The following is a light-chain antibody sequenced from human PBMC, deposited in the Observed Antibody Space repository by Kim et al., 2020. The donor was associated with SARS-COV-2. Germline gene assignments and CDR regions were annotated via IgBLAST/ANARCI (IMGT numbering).Light chain of an antibody. J-gene: IGLJ3*02. CDR1: SSNIGSNY. V-gene: IGLV1-47*01. CDR3: AAWDDSLRV. Sequence: QSVLAQPPSVSGTPGQRVTISCSGSSSNIGSNYVYWYQQLPGTAPNLLIYRNDQRPSGVPDRFSGSKSGTSASLAISGLRSEDEAEYYCAAWDDSLRVFGGGTQLTVL. CDR2: RND.